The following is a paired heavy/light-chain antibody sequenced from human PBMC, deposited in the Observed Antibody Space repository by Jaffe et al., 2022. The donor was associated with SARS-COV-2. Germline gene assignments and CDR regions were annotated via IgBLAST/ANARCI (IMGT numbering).Light chain of an antibody. CDR3: HQYYRPPYT. V-gene: IGKV4-1*01. Sequence: DIVMTQSPDSLAVSLGERATITCTSSQSVFSSSNNNNYLAWYRQRPGQPPELLLFWASTRESGVPDRISGGVSGSDFTLTISGLQAEDVAVYYCHQYYRPPYTFGQGTRLEI. CDR2: WAS. J-gene: IGKJ2*01. CDR1: QSVFSSSNNNNY.
Heavy chain of an antibody. CDR2: INRNGPVT. J-gene: IGHJ4*02. CDR3: ARWSFTSGLDY. V-gene: IGHV3-74*03. CDR1: GFNFGSHW. D-gene: IGHD2-8*01. Sequence: EVQLVESGGGSVRPGGSLRLSCVASGFNFGSHWIHWVRQGPGKGLEWVSRINRNGPVTEYAESVKGRFTVSRDNAKNTVYLQMNGLTAGDTAIYFCARWSFTSGLDYWGQGTQVTVSS.